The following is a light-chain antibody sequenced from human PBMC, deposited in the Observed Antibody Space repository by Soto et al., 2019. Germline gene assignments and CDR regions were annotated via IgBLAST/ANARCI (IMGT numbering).Light chain of an antibody. Sequence: QSVLTQPPSVSGSPGQRVTISCTESSSNIGAGYDVHWYQQLPGTAPKLLIYGNSNRPSGVPDRFSGSTSGTSASLAITGLQAADEADYYCQSYDSSLSGWVFGGGTQLTVL. CDR2: GNS. V-gene: IGLV1-40*01. J-gene: IGLJ3*02. CDR3: QSYDSSLSGWV. CDR1: SSNIGAGYD.